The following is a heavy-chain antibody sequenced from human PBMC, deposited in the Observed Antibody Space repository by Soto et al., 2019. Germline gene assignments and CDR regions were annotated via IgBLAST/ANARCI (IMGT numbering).Heavy chain of an antibody. CDR3: AKGLYYDSIGSIDY. D-gene: IGHD3-22*01. J-gene: IGHJ4*02. CDR2: ISYDGSNK. CDR1: GFTFSSYG. Sequence: VGSLRLSCAASGFTFSSYGMHWVRQAPGKGLEWVAVISYDGSNKYYADSVKGRFTISRDNSKNTLYLQMNSLRAEDTAVYYCAKGLYYDSIGSIDYWGQGTLVTVSS. V-gene: IGHV3-30*18.